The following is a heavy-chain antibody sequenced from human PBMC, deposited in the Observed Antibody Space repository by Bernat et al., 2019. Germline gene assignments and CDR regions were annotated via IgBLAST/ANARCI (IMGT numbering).Heavy chain of an antibody. Sequence: EVQLLESGGGLVQPGGSLRLSCAASGFTFSSNAMTWVRQAPGKGLEWVSGISGSGGSTYYADSVKGRFTISRDNSENTVYLQMNSLRVEDTAVYYCAKDRSSPGYYYCMDVWGKGTTVTVSS. CDR3: AKDRSSPGYYYCMDV. CDR2: ISGSGGST. D-gene: IGHD6-13*01. J-gene: IGHJ6*03. V-gene: IGHV3-23*01. CDR1: GFTFSSNA.